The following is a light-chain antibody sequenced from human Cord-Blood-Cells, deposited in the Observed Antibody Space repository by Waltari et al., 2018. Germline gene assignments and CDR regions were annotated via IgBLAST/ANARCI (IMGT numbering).Light chain of an antibody. Sequence: EIVLTQSTATLSLSPGERATLCCRASQSVSSYLAWYQQKPGQAPRLLIYDASNRATGIPARLSGSGSGTDFITTISSLEPEDFVVYYCQQRSNWPRGTFGQGTKVEIK. V-gene: IGKV3-11*01. CDR3: QQRSNWPRGT. J-gene: IGKJ1*01. CDR2: DAS. CDR1: QSVSSY.